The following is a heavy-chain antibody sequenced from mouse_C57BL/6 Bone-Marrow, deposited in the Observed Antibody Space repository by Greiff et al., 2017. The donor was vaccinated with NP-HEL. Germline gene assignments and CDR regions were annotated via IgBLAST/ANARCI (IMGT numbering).Heavy chain of an antibody. J-gene: IGHJ4*01. CDR3: TIDPLIYYYGSSYAPYAMDY. CDR2: IDPETGGT. V-gene: IGHV1-15*01. D-gene: IGHD1-1*01. CDR1: GYTFTDYE. Sequence: QVQLKQSGAELVRPGASVTLSCKASGYTFTDYEMHWVKQTPVHGLEWIGAIDPETGGTAYNQKFKGKAILTADKSSSTAYMELRSLTSEDSAVYYCTIDPLIYYYGSSYAPYAMDYWGQGTSVTVSS.